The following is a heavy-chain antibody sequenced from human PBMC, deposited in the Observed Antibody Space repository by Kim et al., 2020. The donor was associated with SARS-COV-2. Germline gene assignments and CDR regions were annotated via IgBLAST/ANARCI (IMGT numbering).Heavy chain of an antibody. J-gene: IGHJ6*02. CDR3: ARTFSGSYYYGMDV. D-gene: IGHD1-26*01. Sequence: GGSLRLSCAASGFTFSSYAMHWVRQAPGKGLEWVAVISYDGSNKYYADSVKGRFTISRDNSKNTLYLQMNSRRAEDTAVYYCARTFSGSYYYGMDVWGQGTTVTVSS. V-gene: IGHV3-30-3*01. CDR2: ISYDGSNK. CDR1: GFTFSSYA.